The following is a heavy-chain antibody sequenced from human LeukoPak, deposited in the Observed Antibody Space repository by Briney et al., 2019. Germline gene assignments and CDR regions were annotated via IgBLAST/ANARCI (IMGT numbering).Heavy chain of an antibody. J-gene: IGHJ4*02. CDR2: ISSSGSTI. Sequence: GSLRLSCAASGFTFSDYYMSWIRQAPGKGLEWVSYISSSGSTIYYADSVKGRFTISRDNAKNSLYLQMNSLRAEDTAVYYCAKDKRIAVAGTLGYWGQGTLDTVSS. CDR1: GFTFSDYY. V-gene: IGHV3-11*01. CDR3: AKDKRIAVAGTLGY. D-gene: IGHD6-19*01.